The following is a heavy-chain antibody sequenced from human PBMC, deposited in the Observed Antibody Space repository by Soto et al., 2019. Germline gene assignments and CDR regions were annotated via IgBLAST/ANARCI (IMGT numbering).Heavy chain of an antibody. D-gene: IGHD4-4*01. CDR3: AREGSVTTPHYYYYYGMDV. J-gene: IGHJ6*02. V-gene: IGHV4-59*01. Sequence: ETLSLTCTVSGGSISSYYWSWIRQPPGKGLEWIGYIYYSGNTNYNPSLKSRVTISVDTSKNQFSLKLSSVTAADTAVYYCAREGSVTTPHYYYYYGMDVWGQGTTVTVSS. CDR2: IYYSGNT. CDR1: GGSISSYY.